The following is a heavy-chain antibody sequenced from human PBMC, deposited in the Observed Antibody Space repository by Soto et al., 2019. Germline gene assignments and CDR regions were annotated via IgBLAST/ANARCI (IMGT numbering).Heavy chain of an antibody. CDR3: ARRGGLVVAATHAFDI. CDR2: IYPGDSDT. J-gene: IGHJ3*02. Sequence: GESLTISCKGSGYSFTSYWIGWVRQMPGKGLEWMGIIYPGDSDTRYSPSFQGQVTISADKSISTAYLQWSNLKASDTDMYYCARRGGLVVAATHAFDIWGQGAMVTVPS. V-gene: IGHV5-51*01. CDR1: GYSFTSYW. D-gene: IGHD2-15*01.